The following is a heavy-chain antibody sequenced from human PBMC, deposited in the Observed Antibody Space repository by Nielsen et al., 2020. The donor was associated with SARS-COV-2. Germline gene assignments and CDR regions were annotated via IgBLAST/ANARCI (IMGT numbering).Heavy chain of an antibody. CDR2: IKQDGSEK. V-gene: IGHV3-7*03. CDR1: GFTFSSYW. J-gene: IGHJ6*02. Sequence: GESLKISCAASGFTFSSYWMSWVRQAPGKGLEWVANIKQDGSEKYYVDFVKGRFTISRDNAKNSLYLQMNSLRAEDTAMYYCASCGEYSYGSYYYYGMDVWGQGTTVTVSS. D-gene: IGHD5-18*01. CDR3: ASCGEYSYGSYYYYGMDV.